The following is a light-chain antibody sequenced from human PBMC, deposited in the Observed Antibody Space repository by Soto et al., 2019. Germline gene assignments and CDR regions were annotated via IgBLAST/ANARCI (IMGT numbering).Light chain of an antibody. CDR1: QSVSSN. J-gene: IGKJ1*01. V-gene: IGKV3-15*01. CDR2: GAS. Sequence: EIVMTQSPVTLSVSPGERATLSCRAGQSVSSNLAWYQQKPGQAPRLLIYGASTRATGIPARFTGSGSGTEFTPTISSLQFDDSAVYYCQQYNNWWTFGQGTKVEIK. CDR3: QQYNNWWT.